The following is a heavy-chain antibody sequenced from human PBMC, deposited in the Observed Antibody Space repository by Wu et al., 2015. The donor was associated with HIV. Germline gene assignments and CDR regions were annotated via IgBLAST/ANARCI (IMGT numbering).Heavy chain of an antibody. CDR2: IIPIFGTA. J-gene: IGHJ4*02. Sequence: QVQLVQSGAEVKKPGSSVKVSCKASGGTFSSYAISWVRQAPGQGLEWMGGIIPIFGTANYAQKFQGRVTITADESTSTAYMELSSLRSEDTAVYYCAREWGFGDGYKVWVGYWFDYWGQGTLVTVSS. CDR3: AREWGFGDGYKVWVGYWFDY. CDR1: GGTFSSYA. V-gene: IGHV1-69*12. D-gene: IGHD5-24*01.